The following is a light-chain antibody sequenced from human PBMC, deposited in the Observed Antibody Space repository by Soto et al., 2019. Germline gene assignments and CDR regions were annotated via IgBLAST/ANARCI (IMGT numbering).Light chain of an antibody. CDR3: AARDDRLGGSVV. Sequence: QSVLTQPPSASGTPGQRVTITCSGSRSNIGSNLVYWYQQFPGTAPKVVIYRNNQRPSGVADRFSGSKSGTSASLAITGLRSEDEAEYYCAARDDRLGGSVVIGGGTKVTVL. J-gene: IGLJ2*01. CDR2: RNN. CDR1: RSNIGSNL. V-gene: IGLV1-47*01.